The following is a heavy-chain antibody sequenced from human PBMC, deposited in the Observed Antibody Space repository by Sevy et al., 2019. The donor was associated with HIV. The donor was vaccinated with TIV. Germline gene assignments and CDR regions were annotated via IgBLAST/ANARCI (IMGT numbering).Heavy chain of an antibody. CDR2: ISAYNGNT. CDR3: ARIYSYSSSWYSYYYYYYMDV. Sequence: ASVKVSCKASGYTFTSYGISWVRQAPGQGLEWMGWISAYNGNTNYAQKLQGRVTMTTDTSTSTAYMGLRSLRSGDTAVYYCARIYSYSSSWYSYYYYYYMDVWGKGTTVTVSS. CDR1: GYTFTSYG. J-gene: IGHJ6*03. V-gene: IGHV1-18*01. D-gene: IGHD6-13*01.